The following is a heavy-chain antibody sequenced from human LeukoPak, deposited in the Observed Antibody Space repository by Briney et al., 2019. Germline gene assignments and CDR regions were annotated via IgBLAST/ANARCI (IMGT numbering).Heavy chain of an antibody. V-gene: IGHV3-23*01. J-gene: IGHJ4*02. Sequence: PGGSLRLSCAASQFTFSSSGMAWVRQSPAKGLEWVSAITGSGATTYYADSVKGRFTISRDNSKSTVSLQMNSLRAEDTAIYYCAKMQGYFDYWGQGALVTVSS. CDR2: ITGSGATT. CDR1: QFTFSSSG. CDR3: AKMQGYFDY.